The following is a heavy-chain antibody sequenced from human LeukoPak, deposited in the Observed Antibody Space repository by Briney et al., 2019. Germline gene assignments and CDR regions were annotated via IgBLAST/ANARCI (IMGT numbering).Heavy chain of an antibody. CDR2: IKYDGNIK. J-gene: IGHJ4*02. Sequence: GGSLRLSCAASGFTFSSYDMHCVRQAPGQGLEWVAFIKYDGNIKYYADSVKGRFTISRDNSKNTVYLQMNSLRAEDTAVYYCAKSSFDYWGQGTLVTVSS. CDR1: GFTFSSYD. CDR3: AKSSFDY. V-gene: IGHV3-30*02.